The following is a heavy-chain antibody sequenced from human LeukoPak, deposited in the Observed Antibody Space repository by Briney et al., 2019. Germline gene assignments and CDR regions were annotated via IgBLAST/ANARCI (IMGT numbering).Heavy chain of an antibody. CDR2: IYHSGST. V-gene: IGHV4-4*02. CDR3: AKGTEAHILTAYMRDRWFDP. J-gene: IGHJ5*02. CDR1: GGSISSSNW. Sequence: SETLSLTCAVSGGSISSSNWWSWVRQPPGKGLEWIGEIYHSGSTNYNPSLKSRVTISVDKSKNQFSLKLSSVTAADTAVYYCAKGTEAHILTAYMRDRWFDPWGQGTLVTVSS. D-gene: IGHD3-9*01.